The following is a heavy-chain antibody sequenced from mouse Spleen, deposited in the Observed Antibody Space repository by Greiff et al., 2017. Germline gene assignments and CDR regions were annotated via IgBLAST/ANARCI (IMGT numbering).Heavy chain of an antibody. Sequence: EVQLQQSGPELVKPGASVKIPCKASGYTFTDYNMDWVKQSHGKSLEWIGDINPNNGGTIYNQKFKGKATLTVDKSSSTAYMELRSLTSEDTAVYYCARYYYGSSLGYFDYWGQGTTLTVSS. D-gene: IGHD1-1*01. CDR3: ARYYYGSSLGYFDY. V-gene: IGHV1-18*01. CDR2: INPNNGGT. J-gene: IGHJ2*01. CDR1: GYTFTDYN.